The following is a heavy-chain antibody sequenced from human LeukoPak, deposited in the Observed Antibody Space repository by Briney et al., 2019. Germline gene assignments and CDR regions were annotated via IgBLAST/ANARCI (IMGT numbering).Heavy chain of an antibody. V-gene: IGHV3-7*01. CDR1: GFTFSSYW. CDR3: AREVGGVVVVG. Sequence: GGSLRLSCAASGFTFSSYWMSWVRQAPGKWLKWVANTRQDGGEEYYVDSVGGRFTISRDNAKNSLYLQMNSLRAEDTAVYYCAREVGGVVVVGGGQGTLVTVSS. J-gene: IGHJ4*02. D-gene: IGHD3-22*01. CDR2: TRQDGGEE.